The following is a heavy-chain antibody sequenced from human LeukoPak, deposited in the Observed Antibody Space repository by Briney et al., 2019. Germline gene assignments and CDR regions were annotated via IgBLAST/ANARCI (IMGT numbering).Heavy chain of an antibody. D-gene: IGHD1-26*01. CDR1: GCTFSNYW. Sequence: GGSLTLSCAASGCTFSNYWLHWVRQAPGKGLVWVSRINSDGSSTSYADSVKGRFTISGDNAKNTLYLQMNSLRPQGTAVYYCARVSSGSYFGYYYYYMDVWGKGTTVTVSS. V-gene: IGHV3-74*01. J-gene: IGHJ6*03. CDR3: ARVSSGSYFGYYYYYMDV. CDR2: INSDGSST.